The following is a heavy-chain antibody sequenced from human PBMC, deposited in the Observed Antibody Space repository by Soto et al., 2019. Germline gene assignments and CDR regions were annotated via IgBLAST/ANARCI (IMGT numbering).Heavy chain of an antibody. J-gene: IGHJ4*02. CDR2: IYYTRTT. Sequence: TNTLSSTCTVSDVYIRSSSCSWIRQPPRAAMARIGYIYYTRTTKYNSSLKRLVTISLDTAKHQFSLNVNALTTADTAVYFWARGGNLYINIAPGVGAFDFSCQGTLVTVSS. V-gene: IGHV4-59*13. CDR3: ARGGNLYINIAPGVGAFDF. CDR1: DVYIRSSS. D-gene: IGHD1-26*01.